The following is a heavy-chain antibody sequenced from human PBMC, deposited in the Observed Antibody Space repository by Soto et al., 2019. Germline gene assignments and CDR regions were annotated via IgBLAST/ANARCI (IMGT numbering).Heavy chain of an antibody. CDR1: GYIFTAFW. CDR3: GRVRVDKAEGWFDP. CDR2: IDPSDSYA. D-gene: IGHD5-12*01. V-gene: IGHV5-10-1*01. Sequence: GESLKISCKGSGYIFTAFWITWFPQVPGKGLEWMGRIDPSDSYANYSPSFQGHVTMSADKSISTAYLQWSSLKASDTAMYYCGRVRVDKAEGWFDPWGQGTLVTVSS. J-gene: IGHJ5*02.